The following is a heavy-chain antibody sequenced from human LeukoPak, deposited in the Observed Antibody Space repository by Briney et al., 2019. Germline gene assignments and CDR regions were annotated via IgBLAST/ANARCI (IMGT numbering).Heavy chain of an antibody. CDR3: ARVGRYYDILTGYYSSFDY. Sequence: SVKVSCKASGGTFSSYAISWVRQAPGQGLEWMGGIIPIFGTANYAQKFQGRVTITTDESTSTAYMELSSLRSEDTAVYYCARVGRYYDILTGYYSSFDYWGQGTLVTVSS. J-gene: IGHJ4*02. D-gene: IGHD3-9*01. CDR2: IIPIFGTA. V-gene: IGHV1-69*05. CDR1: GGTFSSYA.